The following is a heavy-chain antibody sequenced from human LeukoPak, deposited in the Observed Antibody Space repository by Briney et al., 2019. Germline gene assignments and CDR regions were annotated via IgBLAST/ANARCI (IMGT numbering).Heavy chain of an antibody. CDR1: GFTFSSYS. CDR3: ARAGGATY. J-gene: IGHJ4*02. CDR2: ISSSSSYI. Sequence: NSGGSLRLSCAASGFTFSSYSMNWVRQAPGKGLEWVSSISSSSSYIYYADSVKGRVTSSRDNAKNSLSLQMNSLRAEDTVVYYCARAGGATYWGQGTLVTVSS. D-gene: IGHD3-16*01. V-gene: IGHV3-21*01.